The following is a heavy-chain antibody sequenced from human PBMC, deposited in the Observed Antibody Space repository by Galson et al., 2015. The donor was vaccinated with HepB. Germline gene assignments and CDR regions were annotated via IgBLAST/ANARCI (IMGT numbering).Heavy chain of an antibody. D-gene: IGHD2-2*01. CDR1: GYNFIKYY. J-gene: IGHJ6*02. V-gene: IGHV1-46*01. CDR3: ARDHVPDRTRFFYYGLDV. Sequence: QSGAEVKEPGASVKVSCKASGYNFIKYYMHWVRQAPGQGLEWMAIFNPNADSTDYAQKFQGRVTMTRDTSTNTVHMDLSGLRFEDTAVYYCARDHVPDRTRFFYYGLDVWGQGTTVTVSS. CDR2: FNPNADST.